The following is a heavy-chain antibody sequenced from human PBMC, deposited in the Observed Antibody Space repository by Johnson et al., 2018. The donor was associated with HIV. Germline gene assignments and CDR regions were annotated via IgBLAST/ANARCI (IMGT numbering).Heavy chain of an antibody. J-gene: IGHJ3*02. Sequence: QVQLVESGGGVVQPGGSLRLSCAASGFTFSSYGMHWVRQVPGNGLEWVTFIQYDGTNKYFADSVKGQFTISRDNSKNTLYLQMYSLRAEDTAVYYCAKDLSYPKTRAFDIWGQGTMVTVSS. V-gene: IGHV3-30*02. CDR1: GFTFSSYG. CDR2: IQYDGTNK. D-gene: IGHD2/OR15-2a*01. CDR3: AKDLSYPKTRAFDI.